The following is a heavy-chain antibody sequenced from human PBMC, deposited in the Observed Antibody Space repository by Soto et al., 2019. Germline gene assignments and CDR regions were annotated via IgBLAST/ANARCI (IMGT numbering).Heavy chain of an antibody. CDR1: GGSISSSSYY. Sequence: SETLSLTCTVSGGSISSSSYYWGWIRQPPGKGLEWIGSIYYSGSTYYNPSLKSRVTISVDTSKNQFSLKLSSVTAADTAVYYCARLGPIFGVVITGWFDPWGQGTLVTVSS. CDR3: ARLGPIFGVVITGWFDP. V-gene: IGHV4-39*01. J-gene: IGHJ5*02. D-gene: IGHD3-3*01. CDR2: IYYSGST.